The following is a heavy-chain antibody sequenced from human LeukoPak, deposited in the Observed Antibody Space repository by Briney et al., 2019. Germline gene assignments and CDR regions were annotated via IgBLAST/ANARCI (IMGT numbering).Heavy chain of an antibody. Sequence: GGSLILSCAASGVTFSSYWMSWVRQAPGKGLEWVAHIKQDGSEKYYVDSVRGRFTISRDKAKNSLFLQMNSLRAEDTAVYYCARDGGGVGRDFDYWGQGTLVTVSS. CDR1: GVTFSSYW. D-gene: IGHD3-16*01. CDR3: ARDGGGVGRDFDY. J-gene: IGHJ4*02. CDR2: IKQDGSEK. V-gene: IGHV3-7*01.